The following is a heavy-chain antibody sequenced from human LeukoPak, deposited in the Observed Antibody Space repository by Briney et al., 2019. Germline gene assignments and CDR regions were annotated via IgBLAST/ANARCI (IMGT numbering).Heavy chain of an antibody. Sequence: GGSLRLSCAASGFSVSDNYMSWVRQAPGKGLEWVSVIYRGGSTYYADSVKGRFTISRDNSKNTLYLQMNSLRAEDTAVYYCARGDPDAFDIWGQGTMVTVSS. V-gene: IGHV3-53*01. CDR2: IYRGGST. J-gene: IGHJ3*02. CDR3: ARGDPDAFDI. CDR1: GFSVSDNY. D-gene: IGHD2-21*02.